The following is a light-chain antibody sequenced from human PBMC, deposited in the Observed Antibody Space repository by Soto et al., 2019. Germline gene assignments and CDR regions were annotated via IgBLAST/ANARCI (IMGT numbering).Light chain of an antibody. CDR3: SSFTSTRTYV. CDR1: TSDVGGCNC. CDR2: EVN. J-gene: IGLJ1*01. V-gene: IGLV2-14*01. Sequence: QSALTQPASVSGSPGQSITIYCTGTTSDVGGCNCVSWYQHHPGKAPKLLIYEVNNRPSGVSYRFSGSKSGNTASLTISGLQAEDEADYYCSSFTSTRTYVFGSGTKLTVL.